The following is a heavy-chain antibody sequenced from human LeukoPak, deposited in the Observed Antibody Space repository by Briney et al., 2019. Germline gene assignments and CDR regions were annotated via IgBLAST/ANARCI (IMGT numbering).Heavy chain of an antibody. D-gene: IGHD2-2*01. Sequence: GGSLRLSCAASGFTFSSYGMHWVRQAPGKGLEWVAFIRYDGSNKYYADSVKGRVTISRDNSKNTLYLQMNSLRAEDTAVYYCAKDLIVVVPAAIRIFEEYYYYYMDVWGKGTTVTVSS. CDR3: AKDLIVVVPAAIRIFEEYYYYYMDV. CDR1: GFTFSSYG. V-gene: IGHV3-30*02. J-gene: IGHJ6*03. CDR2: IRYDGSNK.